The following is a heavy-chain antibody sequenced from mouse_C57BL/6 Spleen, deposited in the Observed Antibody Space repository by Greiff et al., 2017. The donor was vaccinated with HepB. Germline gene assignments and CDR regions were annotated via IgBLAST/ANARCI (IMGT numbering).Heavy chain of an antibody. Sequence: VQLQQSGAELVRPGASVKLSCTASGFNIKDDYMHWVKQRPEQGLEWIGWIDPENGDTEYASKIQGKATITADTSSNTAYLQLSSLTSEDTAVYYCTAYYYGSKDFDYWGQGTTLTVSS. J-gene: IGHJ2*01. CDR2: IDPENGDT. CDR1: GFNIKDDY. D-gene: IGHD1-1*01. V-gene: IGHV14-4*01. CDR3: TAYYYGSKDFDY.